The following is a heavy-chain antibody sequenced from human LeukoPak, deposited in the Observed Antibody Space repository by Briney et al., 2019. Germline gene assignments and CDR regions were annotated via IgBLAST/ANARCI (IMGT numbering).Heavy chain of an antibody. CDR2: IKQDGTET. D-gene: IGHD6-19*01. J-gene: IGHJ4*02. V-gene: IGHV3-7*01. CDR1: GFTFSTYW. CDR3: AAHSGWIFHY. Sequence: GGSLRLSCAASGFTFSTYWMNWVRQAPGKGLEWVANIKQDGTETYYVDSVKGRFTISRDNAKNSLYLQMNSLRAEDTAVYYCAAHSGWIFHYWGQGTLVTVSS.